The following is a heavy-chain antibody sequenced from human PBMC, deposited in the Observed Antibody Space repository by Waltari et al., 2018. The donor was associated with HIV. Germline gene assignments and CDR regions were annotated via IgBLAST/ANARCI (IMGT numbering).Heavy chain of an antibody. J-gene: IGHJ5*02. CDR1: GDSITTTAYS. CDR2: IGATGYT. V-gene: IGHV4-39*01. CDR3: ARQGWTAGKNHFDP. D-gene: IGHD2-21*02. Sequence: QLQLQESGTGLVRPSETLSPTCTVSGDSITTTAYSWGWIRQSPGDLLEWMGSIGATGYTCFDPVLKRRIRLSVDSARTQSSMTLRTVAAADTAREYSARQGWTAGKNHFDPWSQGILVTGSS.